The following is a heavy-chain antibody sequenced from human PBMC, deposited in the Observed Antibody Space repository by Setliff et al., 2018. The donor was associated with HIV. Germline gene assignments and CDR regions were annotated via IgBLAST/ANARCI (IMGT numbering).Heavy chain of an antibody. CDR3: TRDITSGFFLERASEY. CDR2: IYYSGNTNYDP. CDR1: GGSISSSSYY. Sequence: PSETLSLTCTVSGGSISSSSYYWGWIRQPPGKGLEWIGSIYYSGNTNYDPNYNPSLRTRVTMSVDTSKNQFSLRLNSVTAADTAVYYCTRDITSGFFLERASEYWGQGTLVTVSS. D-gene: IGHD3-3*01. V-gene: IGHV4-39*07. J-gene: IGHJ4*02.